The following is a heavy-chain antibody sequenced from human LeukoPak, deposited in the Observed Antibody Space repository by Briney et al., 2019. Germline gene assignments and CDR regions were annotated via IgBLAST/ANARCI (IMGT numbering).Heavy chain of an antibody. CDR3: AKSIVGATGAYRH. CDR2: IYPGDSDI. CDR1: GYSFSGFW. D-gene: IGHD1-26*01. Sequence: GESLQISCKASGYSFSGFWIAWVRHRPGKGLEWMGTIYPGDSDIRYSPSFQGQVSMSSDKSISTAYLQWSSLKASDTATYYCAKSIVGATGAYRHWGQGTRVTVSS. J-gene: IGHJ4*02. V-gene: IGHV5-51*01.